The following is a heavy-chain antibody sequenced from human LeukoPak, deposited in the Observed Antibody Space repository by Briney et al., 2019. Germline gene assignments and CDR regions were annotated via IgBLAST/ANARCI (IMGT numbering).Heavy chain of an antibody. Sequence: KPSETLSLTCTVSGGSISSYYWSWIRQPPGKGLEWIGYIYYSGSTNYNPSLKSRVTISVDTSKNQFSLKLSSVTAADTAVYYCVRVGIAAAGTWGQGTLVTVSS. V-gene: IGHV4-59*12. D-gene: IGHD6-13*01. CDR1: GGSISSYY. J-gene: IGHJ5*02. CDR3: VRVGIAAAGT. CDR2: IYYSGST.